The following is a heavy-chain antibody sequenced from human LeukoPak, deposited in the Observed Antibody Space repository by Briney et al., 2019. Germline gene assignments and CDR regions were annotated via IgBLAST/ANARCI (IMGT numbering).Heavy chain of an antibody. CDR1: GGSLTTTAYY. V-gene: IGHV4-39*07. CDR3: ARVKDFAYSFFDL. CDR2: IFYSGST. J-gene: IGHJ2*01. Sequence: SETLSLTCTVSGGSLTTTAYYWGWIRQPPGKGLEWIGNIFYSGSTYHNPSLKSRVTISVDTSKNHFSLNLTSVTAADTAVYYCARVKDFAYSFFDLWGRGTLVTVSS.